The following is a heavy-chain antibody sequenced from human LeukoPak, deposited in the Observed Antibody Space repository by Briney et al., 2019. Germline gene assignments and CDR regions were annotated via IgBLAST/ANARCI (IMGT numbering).Heavy chain of an antibody. D-gene: IGHD2-2*01. CDR1: GGSISSYY. CDR3: ARGSGYQLLFGPSYYFDY. Sequence: SETLSLTCTVSGGSISSYYWSWIRQPPGKGLEWIGYIYYSGSTNYNPSLKSRFTISVDTSKNQFSLTLSSVTAADTAVYHCARGSGYQLLFGPSYYFDYWGQGTLVTVSS. CDR2: IYYSGST. J-gene: IGHJ4*02. V-gene: IGHV4-59*01.